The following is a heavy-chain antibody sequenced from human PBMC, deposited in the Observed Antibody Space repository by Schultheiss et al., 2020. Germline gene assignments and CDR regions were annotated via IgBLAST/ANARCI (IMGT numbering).Heavy chain of an antibody. CDR1: GFTFSSYG. V-gene: IGHV3-30*18. CDR3: AKDEILWFGDAQKYYYYGMDV. D-gene: IGHD3-10*01. Sequence: GESLKISCAASGFTFSSYGMHWVRQAPGKGLEWVAVISYDGSNKYYADSVKGRFTISRDNSKNTLYLQMNSLRAEDTAVYYCAKDEILWFGDAQKYYYYGMDVWGQGTTVTVSS. CDR2: ISYDGSNK. J-gene: IGHJ6*02.